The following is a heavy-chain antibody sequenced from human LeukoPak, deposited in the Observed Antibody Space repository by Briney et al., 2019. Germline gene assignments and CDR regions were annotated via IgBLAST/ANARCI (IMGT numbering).Heavy chain of an antibody. V-gene: IGHV1-18*01. D-gene: IGHD2/OR15-2a*01. CDR2: ISGHNANT. CDR3: GREFCNSVSCFHPDY. Sequence: ASVKVSCKASGYTFNNFGISWVRQAPGQGLEWMGWISGHNANTKCAQKFQGRVTMTTDTSMSTAYMELRSLRSDDTAVHYCGREFCNSVSCFHPDYWGQGTLVTVSS. J-gene: IGHJ4*02. CDR1: GYTFNNFG.